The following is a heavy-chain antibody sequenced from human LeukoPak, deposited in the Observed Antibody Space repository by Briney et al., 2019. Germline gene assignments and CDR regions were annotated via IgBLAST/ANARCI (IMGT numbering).Heavy chain of an antibody. CDR3: GKDVGGFFAIGYYAAFDI. D-gene: IGHD3-3*01. CDR2: ICWNSGSI. Sequence: GGSLRLSCAAPGFTFDDYAMHWVRQAPGKGLEWVSGICWNSGSIGYADSVKGRLTIYRDNAKNSLYLQMSSMRAEDTALYYCGKDVGGFFAIGYYAAFDIWGQGTMVTVSS. J-gene: IGHJ3*02. CDR1: GFTFDDYA. V-gene: IGHV3-9*01.